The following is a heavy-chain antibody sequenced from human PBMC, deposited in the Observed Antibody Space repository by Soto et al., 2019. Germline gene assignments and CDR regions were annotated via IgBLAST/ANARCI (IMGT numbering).Heavy chain of an antibody. D-gene: IGHD2-2*01. CDR3: ARDRLGYCISTSCYGMDV. Sequence: QVQLVQSGAEVKKPGSSVKVSCKASGGTFSSYAISWVRQAPGQGLEWMGGIIPIFGTANYAQKFQGRVTITADESTSTPYMELSSLRSEDTAVYYCARDRLGYCISTSCYGMDVLGQGTTVTVSS. V-gene: IGHV1-69*12. CDR2: IIPIFGTA. J-gene: IGHJ6*02. CDR1: GGTFSSYA.